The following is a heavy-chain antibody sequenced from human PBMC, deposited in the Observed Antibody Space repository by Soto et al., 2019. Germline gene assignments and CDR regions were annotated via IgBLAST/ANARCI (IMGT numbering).Heavy chain of an antibody. CDR3: EKAITTFGVAPSHYYYYYGMDV. CDR2: ISGSGGST. J-gene: IGHJ6*02. D-gene: IGHD3-3*01. Sequence: GGSLRLSCAASGFTFSSYAMSWVRQAPGKGLEWVSAISGSGGSTYYADSVKGRFTISRDNSRNTLYLQMNSLRAEDTAVYYCEKAITTFGVAPSHYYYYYGMDVWGQGTTVTVSS. V-gene: IGHV3-23*01. CDR1: GFTFSSYA.